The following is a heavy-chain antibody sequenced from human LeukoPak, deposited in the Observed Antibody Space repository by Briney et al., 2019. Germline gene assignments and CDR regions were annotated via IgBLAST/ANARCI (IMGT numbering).Heavy chain of an antibody. CDR1: GFTFSDYY. Sequence: GGSLRLSCAASGFTFSDYYMSWIRQAPGKGLEWVSYISSSSSYTNYADSVKGRFTISRDNAKNSLYLQMNSLRAEDTAVYYCARGQGGYDGVATNDAFDIWGQGTMVTVSS. V-gene: IGHV3-11*06. CDR2: ISSSSSYT. D-gene: IGHD5-12*01. J-gene: IGHJ3*02. CDR3: ARGQGGYDGVATNDAFDI.